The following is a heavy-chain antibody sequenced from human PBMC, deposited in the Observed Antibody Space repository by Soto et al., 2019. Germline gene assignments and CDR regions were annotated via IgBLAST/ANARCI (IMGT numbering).Heavy chain of an antibody. J-gene: IGHJ6*02. CDR3: ARGETYYDILTGFLYYYGMDV. CDR2: IYYSGST. D-gene: IGHD3-9*01. V-gene: IGHV4-59*01. Sequence: QVQLQESGPGLVKPSETLSLTCTVSGGSISSYYWSWIRQPPGKGLEWIGSIYYSGSTNYNPSLKSRVTISVDTSKNQFSLKLSSVTAADTAVYYCARGETYYDILTGFLYYYGMDVWCQGTTVTVSS. CDR1: GGSISSYY.